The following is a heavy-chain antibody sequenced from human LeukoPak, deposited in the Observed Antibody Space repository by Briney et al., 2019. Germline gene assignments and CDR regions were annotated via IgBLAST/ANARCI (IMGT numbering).Heavy chain of an antibody. V-gene: IGHV1-46*01. J-gene: IGHJ4*02. D-gene: IGHD3-22*01. CDR3: AKSRTTSSASSDY. CDR2: MNPSGGTT. CDR1: GYTFTSYH. Sequence: ASEKVSCKASGYTFTSYHIQWVRQAPGQGLEWMGIMNPSGGTTSYTQKFRGRVIMTGDTSTTTVYMEMSNLSSEDTAMYYCAKSRTTSSASSDYWGQGTLVTVSS.